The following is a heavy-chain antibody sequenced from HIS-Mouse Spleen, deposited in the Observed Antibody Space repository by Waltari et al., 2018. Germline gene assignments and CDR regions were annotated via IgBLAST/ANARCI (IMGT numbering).Heavy chain of an antibody. J-gene: IGHJ2*01. D-gene: IGHD6-13*01. CDR3: AREIPYSSSWYDWYFDL. CDR2: IYYSGST. V-gene: IGHV4-39*07. CDR1: VGSTSSSRYY. Sequence: QLQLQESGPGLVKPSETLFLTCTVSVGSTSSSRYYWGWVRQPPGKGREWIGSIYYSGSTYYNPSLKSRVTISVDTSKNQFSLKLSSVTAADTAVYYCAREIPYSSSWYDWYFDLWGRGTLVTVSS.